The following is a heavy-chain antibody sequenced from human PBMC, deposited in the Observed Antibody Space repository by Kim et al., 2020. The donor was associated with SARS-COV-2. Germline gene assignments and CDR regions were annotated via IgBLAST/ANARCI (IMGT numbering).Heavy chain of an antibody. J-gene: IGHJ4*02. Sequence: GGSLRLSCAASGFTFSDYSMNWVRQAPGKGLEWISYIRISDGAIFYADSVRGRFTISTDNAKNSLYLQMNSLRAEDPAVYYCARDLGYSFDYWGQGSLVT. CDR2: IRISDGAI. CDR3: ARDLGYSFDY. V-gene: IGHV3-48*04. CDR1: GFTFSDYS. D-gene: IGHD2-21*01.